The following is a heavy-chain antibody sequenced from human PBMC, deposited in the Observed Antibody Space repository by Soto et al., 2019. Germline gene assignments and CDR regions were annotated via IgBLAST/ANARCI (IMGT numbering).Heavy chain of an antibody. V-gene: IGHV4-59*01. CDR2: IYYSGST. CDR3: ARGLVVVPAAMDFHFDY. Sequence: SETLSLTCTVSGGSISSYYWSWIRQPPGKGLEWIGYIYYSGSTYYNPSLKSRVTISVDTSKNQFSLKLSSVTAADTAVYYCARGLVVVPAAMDFHFDYWGQGTLVTVSS. CDR1: GGSISSYY. D-gene: IGHD2-2*01. J-gene: IGHJ4*02.